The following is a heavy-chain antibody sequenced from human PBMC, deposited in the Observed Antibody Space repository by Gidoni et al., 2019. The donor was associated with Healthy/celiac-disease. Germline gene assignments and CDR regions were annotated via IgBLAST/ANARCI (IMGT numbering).Heavy chain of an antibody. CDR2: ISSSGSNI. Sequence: EVQLVESGGGLVQPGGSLRLSCAASGFTFSIYEMNWVRQAPGKGLEWVSYISSSGSNIYYADSVKGRFTIYRDNAKNSLDLQMNSLRAEDTAVYYCARDKPDSSGYYPYHTDAFDIWGQGTMVTVSS. D-gene: IGHD3-22*01. J-gene: IGHJ3*02. CDR1: GFTFSIYE. V-gene: IGHV3-48*03. CDR3: ARDKPDSSGYYPYHTDAFDI.